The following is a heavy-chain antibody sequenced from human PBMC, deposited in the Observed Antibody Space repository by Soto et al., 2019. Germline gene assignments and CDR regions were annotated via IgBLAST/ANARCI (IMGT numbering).Heavy chain of an antibody. V-gene: IGHV4-4*02. CDR1: GGSISSSNW. Sequence: QVQLQESGPGLVKPSGTLSLTCAVSGGSISSSNWWSWVRQPPGKGLEWIGEIYHSGSTNYNPSLKSRVTISVDKSKNQFSLKLSAVTAADTAVYFCASRSITDSDFWSDYYRGSFDNWGQGTLVTVSS. CDR2: IYHSGST. J-gene: IGHJ4*02. CDR3: ASRSITDSDFWSDYYRGSFDN. D-gene: IGHD3-3*01.